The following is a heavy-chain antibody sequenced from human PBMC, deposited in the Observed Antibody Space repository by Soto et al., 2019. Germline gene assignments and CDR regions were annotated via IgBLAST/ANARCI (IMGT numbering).Heavy chain of an antibody. CDR1: GFTFSGSA. Sequence: EVQLVESGGGLDQPGGSLKLSCAASGFTFSGSAMHWVRQASGKGLEWVGRIRTKANSYATAYAASVKGRFTISRDDSKNTAYLQMNSLTTEDTAVYYCTRHPDDGGYWGQGTLVTVSS. D-gene: IGHD3-3*01. J-gene: IGHJ4*02. CDR3: TRHPDDGGY. CDR2: IRTKANSYAT. V-gene: IGHV3-73*02.